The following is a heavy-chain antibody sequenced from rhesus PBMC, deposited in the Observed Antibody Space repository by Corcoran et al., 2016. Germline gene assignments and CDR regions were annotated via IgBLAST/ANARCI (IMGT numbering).Heavy chain of an antibody. V-gene: IGHV3-14*01. CDR3: AVQYSNFGGWYFDL. CDR2: INSTGRST. CDR1: GFTLSGYW. Sequence: VQLVESGGGLAKPGGSLRLSCAASGFTLSGYWVHWVRQAPGKGLEWISGINSTGRSTYFANSVKGRFTISRDNAKNTLFLQMDGLRAEDTAVYYCAVQYSNFGGWYFDLWGPGTPITISS. J-gene: IGHJ2*01. D-gene: IGHD4-23*01.